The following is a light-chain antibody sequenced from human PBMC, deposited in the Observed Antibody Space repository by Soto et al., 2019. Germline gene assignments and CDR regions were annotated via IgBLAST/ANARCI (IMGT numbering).Light chain of an antibody. CDR2: DVS. V-gene: IGLV2-14*01. CDR3: SSYTSSSTLV. J-gene: IGLJ1*01. Sequence: QSALTQPASVSGSPGQSITISCTGTSSDVGAYNSVAWYQHNPGKAPKLMIYDVSNRPSGVSRRFSGSKSGNTASLSISGLQAEDEADYYCSSYTSSSTLVFGTGTKLTVL. CDR1: SSDVGAYNS.